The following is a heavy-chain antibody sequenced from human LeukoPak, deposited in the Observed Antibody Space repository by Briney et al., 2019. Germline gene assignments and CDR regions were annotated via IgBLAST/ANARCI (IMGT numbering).Heavy chain of an antibody. V-gene: IGHV4-34*01. CDR3: ARGPPLAYYGTGGYYFFDY. D-gene: IGHD3-22*01. CDR2: VNHSGST. Sequence: PSETLSLTRSAYGGSFGGYFWSWIRQPPGEGLEWIGEVNHSGSTNYNPSLKSRVTISVDTSRTQFSLNLGSVTAADTAVYYCARGPPLAYYGTGGYYFFDYWGQGILVTVSP. J-gene: IGHJ4*02. CDR1: GGSFGGYF.